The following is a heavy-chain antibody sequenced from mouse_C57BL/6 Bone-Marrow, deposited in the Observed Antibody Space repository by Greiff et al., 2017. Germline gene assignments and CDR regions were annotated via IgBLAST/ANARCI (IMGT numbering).Heavy chain of an antibody. V-gene: IGHV1-55*01. CDR1: GYTFTSYW. D-gene: IGHD2-5*01. CDR2: IYPGSGST. CDR3: ARPDYSNYWYFDV. Sequence: VQLQQPGAELVKPGASVKMSCQASGYTFTSYWITWVKQRPGQGLEWIGDIYPGSGSTNYNEKLKSKATLPVDTSSSTAYMQLSSLTSEDSAVYCCARPDYSNYWYFDVWGTGTTVTVSS. J-gene: IGHJ1*03.